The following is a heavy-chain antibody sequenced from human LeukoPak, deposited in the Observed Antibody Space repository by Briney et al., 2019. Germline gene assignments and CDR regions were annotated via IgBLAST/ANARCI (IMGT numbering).Heavy chain of an antibody. CDR1: GFTVSSNY. CDR3: ARGVMPQLPDWFDP. J-gene: IGHJ5*02. CDR2: IYSGGST. V-gene: IGHV3-66*01. D-gene: IGHD2-2*01. Sequence: WGSLRLSCAVSGFTVSSNYMSWVRQGPGKGLEWVSVIYSGGSTYYADSVKVRFTISRHNYKNTLYLQMNSLRAEDTAVYYCARGVMPQLPDWFDPWGQGTLVPVSS.